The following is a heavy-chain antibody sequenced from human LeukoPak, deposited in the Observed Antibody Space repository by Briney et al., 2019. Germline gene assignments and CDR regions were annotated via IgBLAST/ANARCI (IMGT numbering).Heavy chain of an antibody. Sequence: GASVKVSCKASGYTFTGYYMHWVRQAPGQGLEWMGWINPNSGGTNYAQKFQGRATMTRDTSISTAYMELSRLRSDDTAVYYCARVPVRDGYNYYYYGMDVWGQGTTVTVSS. J-gene: IGHJ6*02. V-gene: IGHV1-2*02. D-gene: IGHD5-24*01. CDR1: GYTFTGYY. CDR3: ARVPVRDGYNYYYYGMDV. CDR2: INPNSGGT.